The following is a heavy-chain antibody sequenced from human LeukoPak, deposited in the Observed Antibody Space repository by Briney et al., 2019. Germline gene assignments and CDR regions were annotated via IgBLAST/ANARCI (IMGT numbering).Heavy chain of an antibody. V-gene: IGHV3-30*18. CDR1: GFTFSSYD. D-gene: IGHD5-18*01. J-gene: IGHJ4*02. CDR2: ISYDGSTI. Sequence: PGGSLKLSCAACGFTFSSYDMHWVRQAQGKGLEWVAVISYDGSTIYYADSVKGRFTISRDNSKNTLYLQMNSLEAEDTAVYYCAKAKSYSSGSSGYWGQGTPVTVSS. CDR3: AKAKSYSSGSSGY.